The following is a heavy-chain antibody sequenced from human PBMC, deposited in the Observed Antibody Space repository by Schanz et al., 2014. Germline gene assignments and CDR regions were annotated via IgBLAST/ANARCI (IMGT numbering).Heavy chain of an antibody. Sequence: EVQLVESGGGLIQPGGSLRLSCAASGFTFRSYAMSWVRQAPGKGLEWVSVIYSDGRTYYGDSVKGRFTISRDNSKNTLYLQMNSLRDEDTAMYYCAKRCSSTSCSHGAFDIWGQGTMVTVSS. CDR2: IYSDGRT. CDR3: AKRCSSTSCSHGAFDI. D-gene: IGHD2-2*01. V-gene: IGHV3-53*01. CDR1: GFTFRSYA. J-gene: IGHJ3*02.